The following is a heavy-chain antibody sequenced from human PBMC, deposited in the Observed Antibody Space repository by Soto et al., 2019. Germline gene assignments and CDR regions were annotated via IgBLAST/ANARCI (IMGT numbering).Heavy chain of an antibody. CDR2: IIPILGIA. Sequence: QVQLVQSGAEVKKPGSSVQVSCKSSVGPFSSYTISWVRQAPGQGLEWMGRIIPILGIANYAQKFQGRVTITADKSTSTAYMELSSLRSEDTAVYYCARAEYSSILGYWGQGTLVTVSS. V-gene: IGHV1-69*02. CDR1: VGPFSSYT. CDR3: ARAEYSSILGY. D-gene: IGHD6-6*01. J-gene: IGHJ4*02.